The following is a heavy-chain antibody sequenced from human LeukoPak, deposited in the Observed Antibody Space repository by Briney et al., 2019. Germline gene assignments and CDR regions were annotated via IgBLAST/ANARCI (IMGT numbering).Heavy chain of an antibody. D-gene: IGHD3-10*01. V-gene: IGHV3-21*01. CDR1: GFTFSSHS. Sequence: GGSLRLSCAASGFTFSSHSMNWVRQAPGKGLEWVSSISSSSSYIYYADSVKGRFTISRDNAKNSLYLQMNSLRAEDTALYYCARDQLLWFGAQSYYYMDVWGKGTTVTVSS. CDR3: ARDQLLWFGAQSYYYMDV. J-gene: IGHJ6*03. CDR2: ISSSSSYI.